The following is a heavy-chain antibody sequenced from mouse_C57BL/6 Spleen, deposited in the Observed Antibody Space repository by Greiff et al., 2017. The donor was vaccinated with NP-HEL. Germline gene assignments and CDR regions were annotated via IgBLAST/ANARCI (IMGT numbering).Heavy chain of an antibody. CDR3: ARGGDYDGGGLDY. CDR2: IDPSDSYT. J-gene: IGHJ2*01. Sequence: QVQLQQPGAELVMPGASVKLSCKASGYTFTSYWMHWVKQRPGQGLEWIGEIDPSDSYTNYNQKFKGKSTLTVDKSSSTAYMQLSSLTSEDSAVYYCARGGDYDGGGLDYWGQGTTLTVSS. V-gene: IGHV1-69*01. D-gene: IGHD2-4*01. CDR1: GYTFTSYW.